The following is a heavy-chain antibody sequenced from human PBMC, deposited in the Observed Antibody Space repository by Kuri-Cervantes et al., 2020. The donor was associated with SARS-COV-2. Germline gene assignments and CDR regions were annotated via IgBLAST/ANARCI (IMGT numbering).Heavy chain of an antibody. CDR2: ISSNGDST. D-gene: IGHD3-3*01. CDR3: ARVSRSGYLDY. CDR1: GFTFSSYA. V-gene: IGHV3-64*02. J-gene: IGHJ4*02. Sequence: GSLRLSCAASGFTFSSYAMHWVRQAPGKGLEYVSAISSNGDSTYYADSVKGRFTMSRDNSKNTLYLQIGSLRAEDMAVYYCARVSRSGYLDYWGQGTLVTVSS.